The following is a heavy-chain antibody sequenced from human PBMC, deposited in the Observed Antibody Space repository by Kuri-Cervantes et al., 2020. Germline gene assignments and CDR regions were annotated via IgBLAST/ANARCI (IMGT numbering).Heavy chain of an antibody. Sequence: GGSLRLSCAASGFTFSSYGMHWVRQAPGKGLEWVAVISYDGSNKYYADSVKGRFTISRDNSKNTLYLQMNSLRAEDTAVYYCAKDLHSSGLKYYFDYWGQGTLVTVSS. CDR2: ISYDGSNK. D-gene: IGHD6-19*01. J-gene: IGHJ4*02. CDR3: AKDLHSSGLKYYFDY. CDR1: GFTFSSYG. V-gene: IGHV3-30*18.